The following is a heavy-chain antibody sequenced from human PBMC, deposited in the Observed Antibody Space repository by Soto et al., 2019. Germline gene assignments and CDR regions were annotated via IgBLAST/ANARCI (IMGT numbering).Heavy chain of an antibody. V-gene: IGHV3-33*01. CDR3: ARDNDGYNSAIDY. CDR1: GFTFSSYG. D-gene: IGHD5-12*01. J-gene: IGHJ4*02. CDR2: IWYDGSNQ. Sequence: QVPLVESGGGVVQPGRSLRLSCAASGFTFSSYGMHWVRQAPGKGLEWVALIWYDGSNQYYAASVKGRFTISRDNSKNTLSLQMNSLRAEDTAVYYCARDNDGYNSAIDYWGQGTLVTVSS.